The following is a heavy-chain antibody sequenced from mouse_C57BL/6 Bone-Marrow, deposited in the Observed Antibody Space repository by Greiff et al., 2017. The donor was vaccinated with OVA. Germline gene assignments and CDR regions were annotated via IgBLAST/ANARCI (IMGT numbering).Heavy chain of an antibody. D-gene: IGHD3-3*01. V-gene: IGHV2-2*01. CDR3: ARNRANYYAMDY. J-gene: IGHJ4*01. CDR2: IWSGGST. Sequence: QVQLKQSGPGLVQPSQSLSITCTVSGFSLTSYGVHWVRQSPGKGLEWLGVIWSGGSTDYNAAFISRLSISKDNSTSQVFFKMNSLQADDTAIYYCARNRANYYAMDYWGQGTSVTVSS. CDR1: GFSLTSYG.